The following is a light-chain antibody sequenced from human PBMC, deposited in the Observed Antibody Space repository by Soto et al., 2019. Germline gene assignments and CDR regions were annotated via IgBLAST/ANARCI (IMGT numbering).Light chain of an antibody. CDR2: EVV. J-gene: IGLJ1*01. CDR3: RPYPLTIPYL. Sequence: QSVLTQPPSASGYPGQSVTISCTGTKNDIGVYDFVSWYQHHPGKAPRLIIYEVVQRPSGVPDRFSGSKSGNTASLTISGLQAEDESDYYCRPYPLTIPYLFGTGTNVTAL. V-gene: IGLV2-8*01. CDR1: KNDIGVYDF.